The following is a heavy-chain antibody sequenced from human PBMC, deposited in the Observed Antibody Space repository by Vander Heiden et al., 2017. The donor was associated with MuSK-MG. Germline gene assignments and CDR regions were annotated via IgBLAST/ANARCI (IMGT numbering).Heavy chain of an antibody. D-gene: IGHD1-26*01. CDR1: GYTFTSYD. CDR2: MNPKSGNT. Sequence: QVQLVPSGAEVKKPGASVKVSCKASGYTFTSYDINWVRQATGQGLEWMGWMNPKSGNTGEAQKFQGRVTMTRNTAISTAYMEMRRMRSEDTAVYYVARGRLWELRNVWGQGTTVTVYS. J-gene: IGHJ6*02. V-gene: IGHV1-8*01. CDR3: ARGRLWELRNV.